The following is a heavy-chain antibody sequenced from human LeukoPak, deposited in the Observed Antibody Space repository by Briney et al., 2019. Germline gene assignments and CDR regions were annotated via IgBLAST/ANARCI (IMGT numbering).Heavy chain of an antibody. D-gene: IGHD3-9*01. CDR2: ISGSGAGT. J-gene: IGHJ4*02. V-gene: IGHV3-23*01. CDR1: GFTFSSYA. Sequence: GGSLRLSCAASGFTFSSYAMSWVRQAPGKGLEWVSAISGSGAGTYYVDSVKGRFTISRDNSKNTLYLQMNSLRAEDTALYYCAKETLGRHFDFDYWGQETLVTVSS. CDR3: AKETLGRHFDFDY.